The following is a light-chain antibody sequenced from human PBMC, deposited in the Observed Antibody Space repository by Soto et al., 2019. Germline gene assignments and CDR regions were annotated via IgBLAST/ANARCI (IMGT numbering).Light chain of an antibody. CDR2: SND. J-gene: IGLJ3*02. CDR3: AAWDDSLNGWV. V-gene: IGLV1-44*01. CDR1: ISNIGTNT. Sequence: QSVVTQPPSASGTPGQNVTISCSGSISNIGTNTVNWFQHLPGTAPKLLIYSNDQRPSGVPDRFSGSKSGTSASLAISGLQSEDEADYFCAAWDDSLNGWVFGGGIKLTVL.